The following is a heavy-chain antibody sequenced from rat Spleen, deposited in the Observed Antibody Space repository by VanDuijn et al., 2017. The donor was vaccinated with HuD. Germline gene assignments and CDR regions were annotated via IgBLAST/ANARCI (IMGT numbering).Heavy chain of an antibody. J-gene: IGHJ2*01. Sequence: EVQLVESGGGLVQPGRSMKLSCAASGFTFDNYDMAWVRQAPTKGLEWVASISPSGAGTYYRDSVKGRFTVSRDNAKSTLYLQMDSLRSEDTATYYCARQEYYGYNFDYWGQGVMVTVSS. V-gene: IGHV5-25*01. CDR3: ARQEYYGYNFDY. CDR2: ISPSGAGT. D-gene: IGHD1-9*01. CDR1: GFTFDNYD.